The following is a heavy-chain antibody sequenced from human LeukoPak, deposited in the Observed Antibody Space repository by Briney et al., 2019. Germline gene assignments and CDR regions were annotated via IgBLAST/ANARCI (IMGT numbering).Heavy chain of an antibody. D-gene: IGHD5-12*01. J-gene: IGHJ6*03. CDR2: ISSSSSYI. Sequence: GGSLRLSCAASGFTFSTYSMNWVRQTPGKGLEWVSSISSSSSYIYYADSMKGRFSISRDNAKNSLYLQMNSLRAEDTAVYYCARAGGVVATDVGDQDYYYYYMDVWGKGTTVTVSS. CDR1: GFTFSTYS. CDR3: ARAGGVVATDVGDQDYYYYYMDV. V-gene: IGHV3-21*01.